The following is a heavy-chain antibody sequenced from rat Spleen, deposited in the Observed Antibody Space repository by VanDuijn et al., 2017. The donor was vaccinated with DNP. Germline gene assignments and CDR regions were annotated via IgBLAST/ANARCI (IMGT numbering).Heavy chain of an antibody. CDR2: ISPSGSRT. J-gene: IGHJ3*01. Sequence: EVQLVESGGGLVQPGRSLKLSCAASGFTFSNYYMAWVRQAPKKGLEWVAAISPSGSRTYYPDSVKGRFTLSRDDAKSSLYLQMNSLKSEDTATYYCTTDNSGLNWFAYWGQGTLVTVST. CDR3: TTDNSGLNWFAY. D-gene: IGHD4-3*01. V-gene: IGHV5-27*01. CDR1: GFTFSNYY.